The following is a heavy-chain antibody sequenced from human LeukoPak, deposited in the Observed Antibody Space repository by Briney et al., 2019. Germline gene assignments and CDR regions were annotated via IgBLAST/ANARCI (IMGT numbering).Heavy chain of an antibody. Sequence: PGRSLRLSCAASGFTFGSYGMHWVRQAPGKGLEWVAVISYDGSNKYYADSVKGRFTISRDNSKNTLYLQMNSLRAEDTAVYYCARGLSEVVPATIRDALGYWGQGTLVTVSS. CDR1: GFTFGSYG. CDR2: ISYDGSNK. V-gene: IGHV3-30*03. CDR3: ARGLSEVVPATIRDALGY. J-gene: IGHJ4*02. D-gene: IGHD2-2*02.